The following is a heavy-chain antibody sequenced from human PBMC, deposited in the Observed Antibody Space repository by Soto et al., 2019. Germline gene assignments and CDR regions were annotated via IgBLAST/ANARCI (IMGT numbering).Heavy chain of an antibody. CDR2: ISYDGSNK. CDR3: ARDRWRRGSYFYYVDY. Sequence: QVQLVESGGGVVQPGRSLRLSCAASGFPFSSYAMHWVRQAPGKGLEWVAVISYDGSNKYYADSVRGRFTISRDHSKNTLYLQMNGVRAEDTGVYYCARDRWRRGSYFYYVDYWGQGTLVTGSS. V-gene: IGHV3-30-3*01. CDR1: GFPFSSYA. J-gene: IGHJ4*02. D-gene: IGHD1-26*01.